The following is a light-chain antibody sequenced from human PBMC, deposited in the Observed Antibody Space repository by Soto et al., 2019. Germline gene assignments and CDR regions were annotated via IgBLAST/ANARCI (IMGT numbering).Light chain of an antibody. J-gene: IGKJ1*01. CDR1: QGIRSA. Sequence: AIQLTQSPSSLSASVGDRVTITCRASQGIRSALGWYQQKPGKVPKLLIYAASTLQSGVPSRFSGSGSGTDFTLTISSLQPEDFATYYCLLDFSYFWAFGQGTKVHI. CDR3: LLDFSYFWA. V-gene: IGKV1-6*01. CDR2: AAS.